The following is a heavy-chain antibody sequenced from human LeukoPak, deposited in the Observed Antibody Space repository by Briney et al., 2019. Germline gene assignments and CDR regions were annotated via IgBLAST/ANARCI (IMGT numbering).Heavy chain of an antibody. V-gene: IGHV1-69*13. Sequence: SVKVSCKASGGTFSSYAISWVRQAPGQGLEWMGGIIPIFGTANYAQKFQGRVTVTADESTSTAYMELSSLRSEDTAVYYCARVAKTMVRGVIYYGMDVWGQGTTVTVSS. CDR3: ARVAKTMVRGVIYYGMDV. D-gene: IGHD3-10*01. J-gene: IGHJ6*02. CDR2: IIPIFGTA. CDR1: GGTFSSYA.